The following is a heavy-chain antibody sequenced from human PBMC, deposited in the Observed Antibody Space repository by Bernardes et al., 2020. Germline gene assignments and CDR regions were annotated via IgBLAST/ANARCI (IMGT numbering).Heavy chain of an antibody. J-gene: IGHJ4*02. CDR1: GYSFTTWG. CDR2: FNTHNGKT. V-gene: IGHV1-18*01. D-gene: IGHD6-13*01. CDR3: TQAGFPGSPGGFH. Sequence: ASVKVSCEASGYSFTTWGISWVRQAPGQGLEWLGYFNTHNGKTYYAQSLQGRLTMTTDTSTSTAYMELRSLRSDDTAVYYCTQAGFPGSPGGFHWGQGSLLTVSS.